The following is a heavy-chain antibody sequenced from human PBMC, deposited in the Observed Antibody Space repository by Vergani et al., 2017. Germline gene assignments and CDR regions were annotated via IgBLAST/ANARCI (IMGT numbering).Heavy chain of an antibody. J-gene: IGHJ6*03. V-gene: IGHV4-34*01. CDR1: GGSFSGYY. Sequence: QVQLQQWGAGLLKPSETLSLTCAVYGGSFSGYYWSWIRQPPGKGLEWIGYIYYSGTTYYNPSLESRLTISLDTSENHLSLKLTSVTDADTAVYYCARQKDYYMDGWGKGTTVTVS. CDR2: IYYSGTT. CDR3: ARQKDYYMDG.